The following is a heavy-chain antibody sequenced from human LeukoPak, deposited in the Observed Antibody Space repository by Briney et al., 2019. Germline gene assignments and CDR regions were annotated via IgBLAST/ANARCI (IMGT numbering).Heavy chain of an antibody. CDR2: IRSDGRQT. V-gene: IGHV3-30*02. D-gene: IGHD3-16*01. CDR3: TKETSGGGSTFDD. CDR1: GFTFSTYG. Sequence: AGGSLRLSCATSGFTFSTYGIHWVRQAPGKGLEWVTFIRSDGRQTYYANSVRGRFTVSRDASKNMLYLQMNSLRTEDTALYYCTKETSGGGSTFDDWGQGTLVIVSS. J-gene: IGHJ4*02.